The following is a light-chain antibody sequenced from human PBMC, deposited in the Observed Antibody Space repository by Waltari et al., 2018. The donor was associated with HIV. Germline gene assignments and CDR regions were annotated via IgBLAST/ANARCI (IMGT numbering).Light chain of an antibody. CDR1: TANIGANF. CDR2: GDN. CDR3: AVLDDTLGGGV. Sequence: QSVLTQPPSASGTPGQKVTISCSGGTANIGANFVFWFQQFPGTAPKLLIYGDNRGHLGVPARFSGSKSGTSASLTISGVRSDDEAHYCCAVLDDTLGGGVFGGGTKLTVL. J-gene: IGLJ2*01. V-gene: IGLV1-47*01.